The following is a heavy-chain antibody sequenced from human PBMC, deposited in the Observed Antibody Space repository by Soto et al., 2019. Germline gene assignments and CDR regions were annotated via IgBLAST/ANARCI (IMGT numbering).Heavy chain of an antibody. V-gene: IGHV3-33*08. CDR1: GFAFSSFG. CDR2: ISYDGSEE. CDR3: AREAWRYCSSTSCYAINYFDY. D-gene: IGHD2-2*01. J-gene: IGHJ4*02. Sequence: GGSLRLSCAASGFAFSSFGMHWVRQAPGKGLEWVAVISYDGSEESYADSVKGRFTISRDNSKNTLYLQMNSLRAEDTAVYYCAREAWRYCSSTSCYAINYFDYWGQGTLVTVSS.